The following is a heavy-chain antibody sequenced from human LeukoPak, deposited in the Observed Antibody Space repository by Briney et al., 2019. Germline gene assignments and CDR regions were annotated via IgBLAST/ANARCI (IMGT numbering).Heavy chain of an antibody. Sequence: SQTLSLTCTVSGGSISSGSYYWSWIRQPAGKGLEWIGRIDITGSTNYNPSLKSRVTISVDMSKNHFSLKLSSVTVADTAVYYCARVGLAVVTGEVDYWGQGTLVTVSS. D-gene: IGHD4-23*01. CDR2: IDITGST. CDR3: ARVGLAVVTGEVDY. CDR1: GGSISSGSYY. V-gene: IGHV4-61*02. J-gene: IGHJ4*02.